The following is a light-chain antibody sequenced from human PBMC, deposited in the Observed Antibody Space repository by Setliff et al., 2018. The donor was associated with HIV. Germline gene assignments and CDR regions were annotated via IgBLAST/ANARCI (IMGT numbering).Light chain of an antibody. CDR1: SSDVGAYNF. J-gene: IGLJ1*01. Sequence: QSVLPQPASVSGSPGQSVTISCTGTSSDVGAYNFVSWYQQHPGRAPKLMIYDVINRNSGVSIRFSGSKSGNAASLTISGLQAEDEADYYCSSYTTSRQFVFGSGTKVTVL. V-gene: IGLV2-14*03. CDR3: SSYTTSRQFV. CDR2: DVI.